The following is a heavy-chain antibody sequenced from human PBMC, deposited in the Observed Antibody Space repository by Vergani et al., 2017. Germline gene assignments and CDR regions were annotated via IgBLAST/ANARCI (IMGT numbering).Heavy chain of an antibody. CDR1: GGTFSSNS. V-gene: IGHV1-69*18. CDR3: ATGGDSSSSGDTPEAVAGKRYYYYGLDV. CDR2: IIPIFGTT. D-gene: IGHD6-19*01. Sequence: QVQLVQSGAEVKKPGSSVKVSCKASGGTFSSNSISWVRQAPGQGLEWMGRIIPIFGTTSYAQKFQGRVTILADESTSTAYMELSSLRSEDTAVYYCATGGDSSSSGDTPEAVAGKRYYYYGLDVWGQGTAVTVSS. J-gene: IGHJ6*02.